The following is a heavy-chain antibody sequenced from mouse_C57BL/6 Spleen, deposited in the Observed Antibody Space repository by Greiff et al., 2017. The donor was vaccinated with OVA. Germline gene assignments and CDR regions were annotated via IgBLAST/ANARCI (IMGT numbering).Heavy chain of an antibody. D-gene: IGHD2-1*01. CDR1: GYTFTSYT. J-gene: IGHJ2*01. CDR2: INPSSGYT. CDR3: ARYLFNGNYFDY. V-gene: IGHV1-4*01. Sequence: QVQLQQSGAELARPGASVKMSCKASGYTFTSYTMHWVKQRPGQGLEWIGYINPSSGYTKYNQKFKDTATLTADKSSSTAYMQLSSLTSEDSAVYYCARYLFNGNYFDYWGQGTTLTVSS.